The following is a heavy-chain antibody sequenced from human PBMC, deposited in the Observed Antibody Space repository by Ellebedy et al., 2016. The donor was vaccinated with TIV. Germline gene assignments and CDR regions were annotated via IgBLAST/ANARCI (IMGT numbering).Heavy chain of an antibody. Sequence: SETLSLXXTVSDGSIRSYHWSWIRQSPGKGLEWIGYFHYSGTTNYNPSLKSRLSISVDTSKNQFSLNLSSATAADTGVYYCARTSTMVRGALDYWGQGTLVTVSS. CDR3: ARTSTMVRGALDY. V-gene: IGHV4-59*01. D-gene: IGHD3-10*01. CDR2: FHYSGTT. CDR1: DGSIRSYH. J-gene: IGHJ4*02.